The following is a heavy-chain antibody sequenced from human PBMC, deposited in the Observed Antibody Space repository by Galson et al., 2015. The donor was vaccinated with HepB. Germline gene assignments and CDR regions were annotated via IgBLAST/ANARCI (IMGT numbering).Heavy chain of an antibody. CDR1: GFSFSTYA. CDR2: ISYDGSNK. J-gene: IGHJ4*02. CDR3: TRAPNPIVVAGPYYFDY. V-gene: IGHV3-30-3*01. D-gene: IGHD6-19*01. Sequence: SLRLSCAASGFSFSTYAMHWVRQGPGKGLEWVAAISYDGSNKYYGDSERGRLTISRDNSKSTLYLQMNSLRAEDTAVYYCTRAPNPIVVAGPYYFDYWGQGTLVTVSS.